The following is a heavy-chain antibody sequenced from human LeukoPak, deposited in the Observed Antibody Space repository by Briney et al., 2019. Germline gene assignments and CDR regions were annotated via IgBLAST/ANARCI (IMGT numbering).Heavy chain of an antibody. CDR1: GFTFRSYE. CDR2: ISSSGSTI. CDR3: ARDSGYDMDWDY. D-gene: IGHD5-12*01. Sequence: GGSLRLSCAASGFTFRSYEMNWVRQAPGKGLEWVSYISSSGSTIYYADSVKGRFTISRDNAKNSLYLQMNSLRAEDTAVYYCARDSGYDMDWDYWGQGTLVTVSS. V-gene: IGHV3-48*03. J-gene: IGHJ4*02.